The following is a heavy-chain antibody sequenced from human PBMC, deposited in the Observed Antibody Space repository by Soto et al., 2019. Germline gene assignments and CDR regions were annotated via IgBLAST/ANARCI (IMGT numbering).Heavy chain of an antibody. V-gene: IGHV3-7*01. D-gene: IGHD3-16*01. CDR2: IKQDGSEK. Sequence: SGGSLRLSCAASGFTFSDSWMDWVRQAPGKGPEWVANIKQDGSEKNYVDSVKGRFTISRDNAKNSLYLQMNSLRAEDTAVYYCASLGRHGWGQGTTVTVS. CDR1: GFTFSDSW. J-gene: IGHJ6*02. CDR3: ASLGRHG.